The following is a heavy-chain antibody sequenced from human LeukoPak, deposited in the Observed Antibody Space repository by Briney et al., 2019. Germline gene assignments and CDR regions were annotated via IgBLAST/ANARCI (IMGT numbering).Heavy chain of an antibody. Sequence: SETLSLTCTVSGGSISSGGYYWSWIRQHPGKGLEWIGYIYYSGSTYYNPSLKSRVTISVDTSKNQFSLKLSSVTAADTAVYYCARGLKRGYSLGYWGQGTLVTVSS. D-gene: IGHD5-18*01. CDR1: GGSISSGGYY. CDR2: IYYSGST. V-gene: IGHV4-31*03. CDR3: ARGLKRGYSLGY. J-gene: IGHJ4*02.